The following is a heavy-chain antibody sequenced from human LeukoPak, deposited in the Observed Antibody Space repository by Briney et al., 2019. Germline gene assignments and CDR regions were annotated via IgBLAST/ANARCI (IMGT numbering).Heavy chain of an antibody. CDR1: GYTFTGYY. Sequence: ASVKVSCKASGYTFTGYYMHWVRQAPGQGLEWMGWINPNSGGTNYAQKFQGRVTMTRDTSISTAYMELRRLRSDDTAVYYCARGRDGYNFYFDYWGQGTLVTVSS. J-gene: IGHJ4*02. V-gene: IGHV1-2*02. D-gene: IGHD5-24*01. CDR2: INPNSGGT. CDR3: ARGRDGYNFYFDY.